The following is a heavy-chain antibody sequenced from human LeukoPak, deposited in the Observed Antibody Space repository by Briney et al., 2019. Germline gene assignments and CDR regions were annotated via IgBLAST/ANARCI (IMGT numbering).Heavy chain of an antibody. J-gene: IGHJ6*03. CDR2: INHSGRT. Sequence: SETLSLTRAVYGGSFSGYYWSCIRQPPGKGLEWIGEINHSGRTNYNPSLKSRVTISVDTSKNQFSLKLSSVTAADTAVYYCARVAGYDFWSGVRDYYYYMDVWGKGTTVTVSS. V-gene: IGHV4-34*01. CDR3: ARVAGYDFWSGVRDYYYYMDV. CDR1: GGSFSGYY. D-gene: IGHD3-3*01.